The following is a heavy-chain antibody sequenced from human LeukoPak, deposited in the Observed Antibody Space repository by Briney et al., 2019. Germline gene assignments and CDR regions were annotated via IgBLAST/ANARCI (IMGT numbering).Heavy chain of an antibody. CDR1: GITFSSYW. Sequence: GGSLRLSCAVSGITFSSYWMSWVRQAPGKGLEWVANIKQDGGEKYYVDSVKGRFTISRDNAKNSLYLQMNNLRVEDTAVYYCARDGRPLDYWGQGTLVTVSS. J-gene: IGHJ4*02. CDR3: ARDGRPLDY. CDR2: IKQDGGEK. V-gene: IGHV3-7*03.